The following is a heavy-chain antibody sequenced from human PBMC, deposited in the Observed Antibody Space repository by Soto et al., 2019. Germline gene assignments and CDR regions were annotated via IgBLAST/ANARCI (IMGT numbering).Heavy chain of an antibody. CDR1: GFTFSSYS. D-gene: IGHD4-17*01. J-gene: IGHJ3*02. V-gene: IGHV3-21*01. CDR2: ISSSSSYI. CDR3: ARVMTTVTTRWAFDI. Sequence: GGSLRLSCAASGFTFSSYSMNWVRQAPGKGLEWVSSISSSSSYIYYADSVKGRFTISRDNAKNSLYLQMNSLRAEDTAVYYCARVMTTVTTRWAFDIWGQGTMVTVSS.